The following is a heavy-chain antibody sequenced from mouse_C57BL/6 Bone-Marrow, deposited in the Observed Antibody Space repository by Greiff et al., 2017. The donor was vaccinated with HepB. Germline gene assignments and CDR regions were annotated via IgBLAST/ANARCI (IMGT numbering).Heavy chain of an antibody. CDR1: GFSLTSYG. CDR2: IWSGGST. V-gene: IGHV2-2*01. D-gene: IGHD1-1*01. Sequence: VKLMESGPGLVQPSQSLSITCTVSGFSLTSYGVHWVRQSPGKGLEWLGVIWSGGSTDYNAAFISRLSISKDNSKSQVFFKMNSLQADDTAIYYCARNFDYGSSYDWYFDVWGTGTTVTVSS. J-gene: IGHJ1*03. CDR3: ARNFDYGSSYDWYFDV.